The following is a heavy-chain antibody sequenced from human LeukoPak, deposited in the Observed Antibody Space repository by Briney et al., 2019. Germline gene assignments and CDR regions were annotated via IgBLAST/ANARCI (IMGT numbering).Heavy chain of an antibody. CDR2: ISALSGGPETT. Sequence: GGSLRLSCEASGFTFSTYAMNWVRQAPGKGLEWVSGISALSGGPETTYYAEAVKGRFTISRDNSGNTLFLQMNSLSVEDTAIYYCARDSYFDLWGDVWGQGTTVIVSS. D-gene: IGHD3-3*01. CDR1: GFTFSTYA. V-gene: IGHV3-23*01. J-gene: IGHJ6*02. CDR3: ARDSYFDLWGDV.